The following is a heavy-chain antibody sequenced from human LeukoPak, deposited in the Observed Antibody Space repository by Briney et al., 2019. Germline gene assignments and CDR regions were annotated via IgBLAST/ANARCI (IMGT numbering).Heavy chain of an antibody. CDR3: AGPTTTVTTLAHAFDI. V-gene: IGHV4-39*01. Sequence: SETLSLTCTVSGGSLSSSSYYWGWIRQPPGKGLEWIGSIYYSGSTYYNPSLKSRVTISVDTSKNQFSLKLSSVTAADTAVYYCAGPTTTVTTLAHAFDIWGQGTMVTVSS. CDR2: IYYSGST. J-gene: IGHJ3*02. D-gene: IGHD4-17*01. CDR1: GGSLSSSSYY.